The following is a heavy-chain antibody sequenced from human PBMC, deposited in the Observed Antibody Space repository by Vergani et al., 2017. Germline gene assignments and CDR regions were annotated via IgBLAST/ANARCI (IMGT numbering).Heavy chain of an antibody. D-gene: IGHD2-2*01. J-gene: IGHJ1*01. CDR1: GFTFGSYS. CDR3: ASGVPGYQLATQYFQH. V-gene: IGHV3-21*01. Sequence: EVQLVESGGGLVKPGGSLRLSCVSSGFTFGSYSMNWVRPAPGKGLEWVSFISSSSSYRYYADSVKGRVTISRDNGEYSLLLQMNSLRPEDTAVYYCASGVPGYQLATQYFQHWGQGTLVTVSS. CDR2: ISSSSSYR.